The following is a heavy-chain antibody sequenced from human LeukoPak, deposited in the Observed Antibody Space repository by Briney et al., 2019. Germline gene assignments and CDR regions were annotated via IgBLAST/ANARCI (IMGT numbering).Heavy chain of an antibody. V-gene: IGHV1-46*01. J-gene: IGHJ4*02. D-gene: IGHD4-17*01. CDR3: ARGDTVTTSFLDY. CDR2: INPSGGRT. Sequence: ASVRVSCKASGYTFTSYYMHWVRQAPGQGLEWMGVINPSGGRTSYLQKFQGRVTMTRDTSTSTVYMELSSLRSEDTAVYYCARGDTVTTSFLDYWGQGTLVTVSS. CDR1: GYTFTSYY.